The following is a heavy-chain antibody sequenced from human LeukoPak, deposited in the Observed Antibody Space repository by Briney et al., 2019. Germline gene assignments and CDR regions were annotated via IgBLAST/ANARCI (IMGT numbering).Heavy chain of an antibody. Sequence: GGSLRLSCAASGFAFSSHAMCWIRQAPGKGLEWVSSIDISGGSTYYADSAEGRFTISRDNSKNTLYLQMNGLRVEDTALYYCANEVRPNDYWGQGTLVTVSS. CDR1: GFAFSSHA. CDR2: IDISGGST. CDR3: ANEVRPNDY. D-gene: IGHD1-1*01. V-gene: IGHV3-23*01. J-gene: IGHJ4*02.